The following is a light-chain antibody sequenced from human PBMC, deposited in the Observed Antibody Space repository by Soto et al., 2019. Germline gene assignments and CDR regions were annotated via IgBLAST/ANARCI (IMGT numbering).Light chain of an antibody. CDR2: WAS. V-gene: IGKV4-1*01. CDR1: QSVLYSSNNKNY. Sequence: DIVMTQSPDSLAVSLGERATINCKSSQSVLYSSNNKNYLAWYQQKPGQPPKLLIYWASTRESGVPDRFSGSGSGTDFTLTISSLQAEDVAVSYCQQYYSTPCTFGQGTKLEIK. CDR3: QQYYSTPCT. J-gene: IGKJ2*01.